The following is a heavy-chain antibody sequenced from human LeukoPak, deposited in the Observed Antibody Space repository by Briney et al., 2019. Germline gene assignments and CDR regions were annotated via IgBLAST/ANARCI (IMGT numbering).Heavy chain of an antibody. J-gene: IGHJ6*03. CDR3: ATEYYYDTSGYYSYFHYMDV. D-gene: IGHD3-22*01. CDR1: GFSFSNYA. CDR2: VSVRGTNT. Sequence: GGSLRLSCAASGFSFSNYAMSWVRQAPGAGLEWVSSVSVRGTNTSYTDSVRGRFTVSRDNATNTLYLQMNSLRAEDTAVYYCATEYYYDTSGYYSYFHYMDVWGIGTTVTVSS. V-gene: IGHV3-23*01.